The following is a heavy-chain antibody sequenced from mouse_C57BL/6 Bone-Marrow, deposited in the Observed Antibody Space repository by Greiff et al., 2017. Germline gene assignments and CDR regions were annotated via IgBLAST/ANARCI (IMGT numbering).Heavy chain of an antibody. J-gene: IGHJ4*01. CDR3: ARAYDYDGYAFDY. Sequence: QVQLQQPGAELVKPGASVKMSCKASGYTFTNYWMHWVKQRPGQGLEWIGMIYPDGGSTDYNEKFKSEATLSVDKSSRTAYMELSSLTSEDSAVYYCARAYDYDGYAFDYWGQGTSVTVSS. D-gene: IGHD2-4*01. CDR2: IYPDGGST. V-gene: IGHV1-64*01. CDR1: GYTFTNYW.